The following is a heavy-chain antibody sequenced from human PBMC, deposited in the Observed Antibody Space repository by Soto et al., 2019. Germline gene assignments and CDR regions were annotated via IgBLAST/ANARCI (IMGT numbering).Heavy chain of an antibody. D-gene: IGHD4-17*01. CDR1: GGSISSSSYY. V-gene: IGHV4-31*03. Sequence: SETLSLTCTVSGGSISSSSYYWGWIRQPPGKGLEWIGYIYYSGSTYYNPSLKSRVTISVDTSKNQFSLKLSFVTAADTAVYYCARGPDSPTTVVTSFDYWGQGTLVTIS. CDR2: IYYSGST. J-gene: IGHJ4*02. CDR3: ARGPDSPTTVVTSFDY.